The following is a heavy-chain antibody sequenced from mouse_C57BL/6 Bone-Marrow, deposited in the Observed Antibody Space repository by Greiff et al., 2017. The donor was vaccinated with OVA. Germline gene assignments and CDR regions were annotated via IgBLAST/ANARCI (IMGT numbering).Heavy chain of an antibody. D-gene: IGHD2-4*01. CDR3: ARGKKNYDYDEGDYFDY. CDR2: LSDGGSYT. CDR1: GFTFSSYA. Sequence: EVQVVESGGGLVKPGGSLKLSCAASGFTFSSYAMSWVRQTPEKRLEWVATLSDGGSYTYYPDNVKGRFTISRDNAKNNLYLQMSHLKSEDTAMYYCARGKKNYDYDEGDYFDYWGQGTTLTVSS. V-gene: IGHV5-4*01. J-gene: IGHJ2*01.